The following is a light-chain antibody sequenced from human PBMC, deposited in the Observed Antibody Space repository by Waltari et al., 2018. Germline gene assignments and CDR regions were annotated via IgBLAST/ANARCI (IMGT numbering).Light chain of an antibody. J-gene: IGKJ1*01. CDR3: HQFGGSPRT. CDR1: QTIRRNS. CDR2: DVS. Sequence: EVVLTQSPGTLSLSPGERATLSCRASQTIRRNSLGWYQQRPGQAPRLLIYDVSNRATGIADRVSGSGSGTEFTLTISRLESEDFAVYYCHQFGGSPRTFGQGTKVELK. V-gene: IGKV3-20*01.